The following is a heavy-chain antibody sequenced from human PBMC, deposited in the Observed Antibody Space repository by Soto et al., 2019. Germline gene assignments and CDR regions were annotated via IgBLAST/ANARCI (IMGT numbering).Heavy chain of an antibody. V-gene: IGHV1-2*04. CDR3: AREAGTRLYYYYGMDV. CDR1: GYTFTGYY. Sequence: QVQLEQSGAEVKKSGASGKVSCKASGYTFTGYYMHWVRQAPGQGLEWMGWINPNSGGANYAQKFQGWVTMTRDTSISTAYMELSRLRSDDTAVYYCAREAGTRLYYYYGMDVWGQGTTVTVSS. J-gene: IGHJ6*02. CDR2: INPNSGGA. D-gene: IGHD1-7*01.